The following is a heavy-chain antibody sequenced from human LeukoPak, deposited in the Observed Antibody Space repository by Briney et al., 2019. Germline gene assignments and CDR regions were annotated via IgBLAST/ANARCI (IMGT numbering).Heavy chain of an antibody. V-gene: IGHV4-61*01. D-gene: IGHD2-15*01. CDR1: GGSVSSGLNK. CDR3: ATEAECSGGSCYSYGWFDP. CDR2: ISYSGSA. J-gene: IGHJ5*02. Sequence: KPSETLSLTCTVSGGSVSSGLNKWSWIRQPPGKGLEWIGDISYSGSATYNPSLRSRVTISVDTSTNQFSLTLGSVTAADTAVYYRATEAECSGGSCYSYGWFDPWGQGTQVIVSS.